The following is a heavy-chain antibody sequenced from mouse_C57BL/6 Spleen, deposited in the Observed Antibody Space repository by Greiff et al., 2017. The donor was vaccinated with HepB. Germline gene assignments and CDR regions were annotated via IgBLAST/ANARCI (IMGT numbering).Heavy chain of an antibody. V-gene: IGHV1-69*01. J-gene: IGHJ3*01. CDR1: GYTFTSYW. CDR2: IDPSDSYT. Sequence: QVQLQQPGAELVMPGASVKLSCKASGYTFTSYWMHWVKQRPGQGLEWIGEIDPSDSYTNYNQKFKGKSILTVDKSSSTAYMQLSSLTSEDSAVYYCAREGGFAYWGQGTLVTVSA. CDR3: AREGGFAY.